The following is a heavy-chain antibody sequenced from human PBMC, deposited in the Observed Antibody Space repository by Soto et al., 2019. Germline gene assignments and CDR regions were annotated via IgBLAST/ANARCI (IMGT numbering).Heavy chain of an antibody. CDR3: AKVRVWTATRSEDFDS. J-gene: IGHJ3*02. D-gene: IGHD3-16*01. V-gene: IGHV3-9*01. CDR2: ISWNSGSI. Sequence: EVQLVESGGGLVQPGRSLRLSCAASGFTFDDYAMHWVRHAPGKGMEWVSGISWNSGSIGYADSVKGRFTISRYNAKNSLSLQMNRLRADDTALYYCAKVRVWTATRSEDFDSWGQGTVVTVSS. CDR1: GFTFDDYA.